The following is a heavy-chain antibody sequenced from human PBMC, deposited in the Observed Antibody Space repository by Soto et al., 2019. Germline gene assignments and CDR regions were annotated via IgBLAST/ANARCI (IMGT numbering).Heavy chain of an antibody. CDR2: IYYGGST. D-gene: IGHD6-25*01. V-gene: IGHV4-39*01. CDR3: ARHRAGASSQRYFDY. J-gene: IGHJ4*02. CDR1: GGSISSNDYY. Sequence: PSETLSLACTVSGGSISSNDYYWDWIRQSPGKGLEWIGSIYYGGSTYYNPSLKSRVSMSVDTSRNQFSLKLNSVTATHTAIYFCARHRAGASSQRYFDYWGQGTLVT.